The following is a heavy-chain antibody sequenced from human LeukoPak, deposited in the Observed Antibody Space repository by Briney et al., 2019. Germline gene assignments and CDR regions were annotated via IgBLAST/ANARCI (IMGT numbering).Heavy chain of an antibody. CDR1: GFTFSTYN. Sequence: GGFLRLSCAASGFTFSTYNMNWVRQAPGKGLEWVSLISSSSSVTHYADSVKGRFTISRDNAKNSLYLQMNSLRAEDTAVYYCARDPDFWSGYLDYWGQGTLVTVSS. V-gene: IGHV3-48*04. D-gene: IGHD3-3*01. CDR3: ARDPDFWSGYLDY. J-gene: IGHJ4*02. CDR2: ISSSSSVT.